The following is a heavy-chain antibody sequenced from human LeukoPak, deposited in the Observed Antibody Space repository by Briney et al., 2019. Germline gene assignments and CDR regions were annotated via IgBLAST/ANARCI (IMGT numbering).Heavy chain of an antibody. CDR3: ARGIDFWSGYYDGMDV. CDR1: GYTFTSYD. V-gene: IGHV1-8*01. D-gene: IGHD3-3*01. Sequence: GASVKVSCKASGYTFTSYDINWVRQATGQGLEWMGWMNPNSGNTGYAQKFQGRVTMTRNTSTSTAYMELSSLRSEDTAVYYCARGIDFWSGYYDGMDVWGQGTTVTVSS. CDR2: MNPNSGNT. J-gene: IGHJ6*02.